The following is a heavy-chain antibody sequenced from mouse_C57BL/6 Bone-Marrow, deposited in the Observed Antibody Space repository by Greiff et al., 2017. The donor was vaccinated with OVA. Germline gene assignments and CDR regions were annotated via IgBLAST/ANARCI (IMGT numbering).Heavy chain of an antibody. J-gene: IGHJ4*01. Sequence: LVRPGSSVKMSCKTSGYTFTSYGINWVKQRLGQGLEWLGYIYIGIGYTEYNEKFKGKATLTSDTSSSTAYMQLSSLTSEDSAIYFCARDETGGGDYWGQGTSVTVSS. D-gene: IGHD4-1*01. CDR2: IYIGIGYT. V-gene: IGHV1-58*01. CDR3: ARDETGGGDY. CDR1: GYTFTSYG.